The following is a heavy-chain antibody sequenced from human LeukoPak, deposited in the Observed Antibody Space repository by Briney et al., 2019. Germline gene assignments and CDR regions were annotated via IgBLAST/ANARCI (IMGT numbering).Heavy chain of an antibody. CDR3: TTDRMVRGVMDY. CDR2: IKSKTDGGTT. Sequence: GGSLRLSCAASGFTFYDYTMHWVRQAPGKGLEWVGRIKSKTDGGTTDYAAPVKGRFTISRDDSKNTLYLRMNSLKTEDTAVYYCTTDRMVRGVMDYWGQGTLVTVSS. D-gene: IGHD3-10*01. J-gene: IGHJ4*02. V-gene: IGHV3-15*01. CDR1: GFTFYDYT.